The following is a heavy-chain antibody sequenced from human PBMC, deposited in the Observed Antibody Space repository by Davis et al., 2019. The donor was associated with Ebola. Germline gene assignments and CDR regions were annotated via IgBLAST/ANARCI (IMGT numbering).Heavy chain of an antibody. CDR1: GFPFSSYT. CDR3: ARDLGIVGATEYFDY. V-gene: IGHV3-30*04. J-gene: IGHJ4*02. CDR2: ISYDGSNK. Sequence: GESLKISCAASGFPFSSYTIHWVRRAPGKGLEWVAVISYDGSNKYYADSVKGRFTISRDNSKNTLYLQMNSLRAEDTAVYYCARDLGIVGATEYFDYWGQGTLVTVSS. D-gene: IGHD1-26*01.